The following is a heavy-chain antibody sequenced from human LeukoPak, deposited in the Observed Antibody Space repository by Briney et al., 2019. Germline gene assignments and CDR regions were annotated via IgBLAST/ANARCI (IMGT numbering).Heavy chain of an antibody. Sequence: GGSLRLSCAASGFTFSSYWMSWVRQAPGKGLEWVANIKKDGSEKYYVDSVKGRFTISRDNAKKSLYLQINSLRAEDTAVYYCARVTRGGYDGYFDYWGQGTLVTVSP. V-gene: IGHV3-7*01. CDR3: ARVTRGGYDGYFDY. J-gene: IGHJ4*02. CDR2: IKKDGSEK. D-gene: IGHD5-12*01. CDR1: GFTFSSYW.